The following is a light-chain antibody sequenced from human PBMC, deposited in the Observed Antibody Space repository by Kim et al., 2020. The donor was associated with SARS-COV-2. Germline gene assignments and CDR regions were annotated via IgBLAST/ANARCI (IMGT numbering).Light chain of an antibody. CDR2: YDR. J-gene: IGLJ2*01. CDR3: QLWDSSRDHVV. CDR1: NIGSKG. V-gene: IGLV3-21*04. Sequence: LGKSATVTCGGNNIGSKGVHWYQQKQDQGTVVGMYYDRDRPSGIPERFSGSNSRDMATQTISRVEGGDEADYYCQLWDSSRDHVVFGGGTRLTVL.